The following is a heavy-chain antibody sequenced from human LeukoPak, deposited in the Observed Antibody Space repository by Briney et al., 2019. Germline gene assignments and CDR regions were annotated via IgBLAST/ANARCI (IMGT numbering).Heavy chain of an antibody. V-gene: IGHV3-9*01. CDR1: GFTFDDYA. J-gene: IGHJ4*02. D-gene: IGHD1-26*01. CDR2: ISWNSYSI. CDR3: AKRRSGSQREFDY. Sequence: PGRSLRLSCAASGFTFDDYAMHWVRQTPGKGLEWVSGISWNSYSIVYSDSVKGRFTISRDNAKNSLYLQMNSLRVEDTALYHCAKRRSGSQREFDYWGQGTLVTVSS.